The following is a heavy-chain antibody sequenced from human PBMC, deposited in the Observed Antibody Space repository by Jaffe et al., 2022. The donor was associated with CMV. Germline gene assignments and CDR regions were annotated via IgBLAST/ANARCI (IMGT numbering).Heavy chain of an antibody. CDR1: GFTFSSYG. CDR2: IWYDGSNK. J-gene: IGHJ6*03. V-gene: IGHV3-33*08. Sequence: QVQLVESGGGVVQPGRSLRLSCAASGFTFSSYGMHWVRQAPGKGLEWVAVIWYDGSNKYYADSVKGRFTISRDNSKNTLYLQMNSLRAEDTAVYYCARGRGGGVNSSGAAPVWYYYYMDVWGKGTTVTVSS. CDR3: ARGRGGGVNSSGAAPVWYYYYMDV. D-gene: IGHD6-19*01.